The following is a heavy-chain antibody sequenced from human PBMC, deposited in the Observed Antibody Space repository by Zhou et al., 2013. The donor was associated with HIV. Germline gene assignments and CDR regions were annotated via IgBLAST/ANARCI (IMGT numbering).Heavy chain of an antibody. D-gene: IGHD1-1*01. Sequence: QAQLVQSGAEMKKPGASVRVSCKASGYRFTDYAVHWVRQAPGQGLEWMGVSSPSTGSTSSAQKFQGRVTMTSDTSTSTDYMEMSSLTSEDTAVYYCAREITGSITWGQGTLVTVSS. CDR1: GYRFTDYA. V-gene: IGHV1-46*01. J-gene: IGHJ5*02. CDR2: SSPSTGST. CDR3: AREITGSIT.